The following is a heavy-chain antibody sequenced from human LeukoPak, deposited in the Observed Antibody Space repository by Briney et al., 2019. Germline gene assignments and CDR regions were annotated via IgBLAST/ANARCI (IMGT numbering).Heavy chain of an antibody. V-gene: IGHV1-8*01. CDR3: ARGDTGMSFDY. D-gene: IGHD3-10*01. J-gene: IGHJ4*02. CDR1: GYTFTSYD. CDR2: MNPHNGNT. Sequence: ASVKVSCKASGYTFTSYDINWVRQATGQGLTWMGWMNPHNGNTGYAQKFQGRVTMTRDTSMSTAYMELSSLRSEDTAMYYCARGDTGMSFDYWGQGTLVTVSS.